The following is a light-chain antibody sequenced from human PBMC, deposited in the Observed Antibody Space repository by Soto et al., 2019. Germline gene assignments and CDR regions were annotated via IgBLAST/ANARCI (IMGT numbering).Light chain of an antibody. CDR1: QSVSSY. V-gene: IGKV3-11*01. CDR2: DAS. J-gene: IGKJ4*01. Sequence: EIVLTQSQATLSLSPGERATLSCRASQSVSSYLAWYQQKPGQAPRLLIYDASHRSTSIPARFSGSGSGTDFTLTISSLEPEDFAVYYCQQRSNWPPVTFGGGTKVQIK. CDR3: QQRSNWPPVT.